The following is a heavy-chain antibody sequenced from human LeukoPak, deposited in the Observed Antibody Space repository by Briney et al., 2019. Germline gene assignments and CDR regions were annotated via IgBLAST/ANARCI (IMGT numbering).Heavy chain of an antibody. CDR1: GFTFDDYG. CDR3: ARSMAMVRGFDY. V-gene: IGHV3-20*04. CDR2: INWNGGST. D-gene: IGHD3-10*01. Sequence: PGGSLRLSCAASGFTFDDYGMSWVRQAPGKGLEWVSGINWNGGSTGYADSVKGRFTISRDNAKNSLYLQMNSLRAGDTALYYCARSMAMVRGFDYWGQGTLVTVSS. J-gene: IGHJ4*02.